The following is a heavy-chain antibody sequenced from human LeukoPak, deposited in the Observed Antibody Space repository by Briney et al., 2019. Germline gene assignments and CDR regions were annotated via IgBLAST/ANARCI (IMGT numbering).Heavy chain of an antibody. CDR3: AKDGSGSPVDY. Sequence: GRSLRLSCAASGFTFSSYGMHWVRQAPGKGLEWVAVISYDGSNKYYADSVKGRFTISRDNSKNTLHLQMNSLRAEDTAVYYCAKDGSGSPVDYWGQGTLVTVSS. CDR1: GFTFSSYG. J-gene: IGHJ4*02. D-gene: IGHD3-10*01. CDR2: ISYDGSNK. V-gene: IGHV3-30*18.